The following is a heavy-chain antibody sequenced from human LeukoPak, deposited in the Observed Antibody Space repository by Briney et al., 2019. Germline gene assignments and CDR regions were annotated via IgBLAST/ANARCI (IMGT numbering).Heavy chain of an antibody. CDR3: ARVPHSSSWYYWFDP. J-gene: IGHJ5*02. V-gene: IGHV4-59*01. Sequence: SETVSLTCTVSGGSISSYYWSWMRQPPGKGREWIGYIYYSGSTNYNPSLKSRVTISVDTSKNQFSLKLSSVTAADTAVYYCARVPHSSSWYYWFDPWGQGTLVTVSS. D-gene: IGHD6-13*01. CDR2: IYYSGST. CDR1: GGSISSYY.